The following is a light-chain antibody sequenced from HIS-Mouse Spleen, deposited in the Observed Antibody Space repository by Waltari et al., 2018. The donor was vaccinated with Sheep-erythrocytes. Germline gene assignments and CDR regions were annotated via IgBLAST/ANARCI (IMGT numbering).Light chain of an antibody. CDR2: DVS. CDR1: SSDVGSYNL. V-gene: IGLV2-11*01. J-gene: IGLJ2*01. Sequence: QSALTQPASVSGSPGQSITISCTGTSSDVGSYNLVSWYQQHPGKAPKPMIYDVSKRPSGVPDRFSGSKSGNTASLTISGLQAEDEADYYCCSYAGSYTVVFGGGTKLTVL. CDR3: CSYAGSYTVV.